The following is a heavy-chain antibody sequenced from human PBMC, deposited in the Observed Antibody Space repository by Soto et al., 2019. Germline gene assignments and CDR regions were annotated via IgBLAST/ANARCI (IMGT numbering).Heavy chain of an antibody. V-gene: IGHV1-69*01. J-gene: IGHJ6*02. D-gene: IGHD3-10*01. Sequence: SVKVSCKAAGGPFSSYAIVWVRQAPGQGLEWMGGIIPIFGTANYAQKFQGRVTITADESTSTAYMELSSLRSEDTAVYYCARGFYYYGSGSYYLMDVCGQRTTVTVSS. CDR2: IIPIFGTA. CDR1: GGPFSSYA. CDR3: ARGFYYYGSGSYYLMDV.